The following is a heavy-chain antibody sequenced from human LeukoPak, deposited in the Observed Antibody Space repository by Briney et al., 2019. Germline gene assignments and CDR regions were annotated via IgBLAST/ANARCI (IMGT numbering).Heavy chain of an antibody. J-gene: IGHJ4*02. CDR2: INPNSGDT. CDR3: ARGDTIFDAGSLDY. D-gene: IGHD3-3*01. CDR1: GYTFTVYY. Sequence: EASVKVSCKASGYTFTVYYMHWVRQAPGHGLEWMGWINPNSGDTNYAQKFQGRVTMTSDTSISTAYMELSRLRSDDTAVYYCARGDTIFDAGSLDYWGQGTLVTVSS. V-gene: IGHV1-2*02.